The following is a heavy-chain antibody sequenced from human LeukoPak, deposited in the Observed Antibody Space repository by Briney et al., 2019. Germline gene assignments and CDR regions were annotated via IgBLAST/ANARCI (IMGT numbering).Heavy chain of an antibody. V-gene: IGHV3-11*04. D-gene: IGHD6-13*01. CDR2: ISSSGSTI. CDR1: GFTFSDYY. J-gene: IGHJ5*02. Sequence: GGSLRLSCAASGFTFSDYYMTWIRQAPGKGLEWVSWISSSGSTIYYADSVKGRFTISRDNAKNSLYLQMNSLRAEDTAVYYCARDKIEAAVSGSLFDHWGQGTLVTVSS. CDR3: ARDKIEAAVSGSLFDH.